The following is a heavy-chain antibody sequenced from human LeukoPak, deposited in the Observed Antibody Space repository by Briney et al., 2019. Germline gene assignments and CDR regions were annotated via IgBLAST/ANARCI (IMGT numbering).Heavy chain of an antibody. CDR1: GFTFSSYS. J-gene: IGHJ4*02. CDR3: AKGRLLWFGELAPHDLDY. V-gene: IGHV3-48*04. D-gene: IGHD3-10*01. CDR2: ISSSSSTI. Sequence: PGGSLRLSCAVSGFTFSSYSMNWVRQAPGKGLEWVSYISSSSSTIYYADSVKGRFTISRDNAKNSLYLQMNSLRAEDTALYYCAKGRLLWFGELAPHDLDYWGQGTLVTVSS.